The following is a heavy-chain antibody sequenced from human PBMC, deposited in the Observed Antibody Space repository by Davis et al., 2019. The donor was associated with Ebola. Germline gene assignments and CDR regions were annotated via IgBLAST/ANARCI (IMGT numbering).Heavy chain of an antibody. CDR3: ARGGTTVTTPLDY. J-gene: IGHJ4*02. CDR1: GFTFSSFW. Sequence: GESLKISCAASGFTFSSFWMSWVRQAPGKGLEWVANIKQDGSDKYYVDSVKGRFTISRDNAKHSLYLQMNSLRAEDTAVYYCARGGTTVTTPLDYWGQGTLVTVSS. V-gene: IGHV3-7*01. D-gene: IGHD4-11*01. CDR2: IKQDGSDK.